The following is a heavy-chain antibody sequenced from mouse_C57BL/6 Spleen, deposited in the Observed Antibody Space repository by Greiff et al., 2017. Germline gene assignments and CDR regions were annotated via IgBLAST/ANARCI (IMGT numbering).Heavy chain of an antibody. D-gene: IGHD2-4*01. J-gene: IGHJ4*01. CDR3: ARDYYDYDEGMDY. CDR2: ISYDGSN. Sequence: EVKLQESGPGLVKPSQSLSLTCSVTGYSITSGYYWNWIRQFPGNKLEWMGYISYDGSNNYNPSLKNRISITRDTSKNQFFLKLNSVTTEDTATYYCARDYYDYDEGMDYWGQGTSVTVSS. V-gene: IGHV3-6*01. CDR1: GYSITSGYY.